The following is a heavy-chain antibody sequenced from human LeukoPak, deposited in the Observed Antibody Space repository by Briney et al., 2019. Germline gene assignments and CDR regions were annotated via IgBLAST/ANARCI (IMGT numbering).Heavy chain of an antibody. CDR1: GFTFSSYA. D-gene: IGHD3-3*01. V-gene: IGHV3-64*01. CDR3: ARGHYDFWSGFSYYFDY. Sequence: GGSLRLSCAASGFTFSSYAMHWVRQAPGKGLEYVSAISSNGGSTYYANSVKGRFTISRDNSKNTLYPQMGSLRAEDMAVYYCARGHYDFWSGFSYYFDYWGQGTLVTVSS. CDR2: ISSNGGST. J-gene: IGHJ4*02.